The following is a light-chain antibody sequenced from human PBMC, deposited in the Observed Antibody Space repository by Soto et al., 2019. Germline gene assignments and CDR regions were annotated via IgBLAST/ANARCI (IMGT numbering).Light chain of an antibody. CDR1: NSDVGGYNY. CDR3: CSYAGSPRYV. CDR2: DVS. Sequence: QSALTQPRSVSGSPGQSVTISCTGTNSDVGGYNYVSWYQQHPGKAPKVMIYDVSERPSGVPDRFSGSKSGNTASLTISGLEAEDEADYYCCSYAGSPRYVLGTGTKLTVL. J-gene: IGLJ1*01. V-gene: IGLV2-11*01.